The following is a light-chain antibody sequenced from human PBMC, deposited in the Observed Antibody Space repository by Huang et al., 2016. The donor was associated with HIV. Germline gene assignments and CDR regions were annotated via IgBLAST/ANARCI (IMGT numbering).Light chain of an antibody. V-gene: IGKV3-15*01. CDR2: GSS. Sequence: EIVMTQSPATLSVSPGQRVTLSCRANRSVSTNLAWYQQRHGQAPRLLIYGSSNRAPGIPARFSGSGSGTDFSLTISSLQSEDFALYYCHQYNNWLLSFGGGTRV. J-gene: IGKJ4*01. CDR1: RSVSTN. CDR3: HQYNNWLLS.